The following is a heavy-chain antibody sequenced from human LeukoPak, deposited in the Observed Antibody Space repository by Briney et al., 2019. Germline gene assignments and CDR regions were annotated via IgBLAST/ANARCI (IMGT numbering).Heavy chain of an antibody. CDR1: GGSFSGY. CDR2: INHTGST. Sequence: PSETLSLTCAVYGGSFSGYWSWIRQPPGKGLEWIGEINHTGSTSYNPSLKSRVTISVDTSKNQFSLKLSSVTAADTAVYFCARRSHYSGWYVWGQGTPVTVSS. V-gene: IGHV4-34*01. CDR3: ARRSHYSGWYV. J-gene: IGHJ1*01. D-gene: IGHD6-19*01.